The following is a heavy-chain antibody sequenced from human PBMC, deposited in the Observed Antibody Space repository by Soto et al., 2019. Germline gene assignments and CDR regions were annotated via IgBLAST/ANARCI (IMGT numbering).Heavy chain of an antibody. V-gene: IGHV3-23*01. CDR1: GFTFSSYA. J-gene: IGHJ6*02. Sequence: GGSLRLSCAASGFTFSSYAMSWVRQAPGKGLEWVSAISGSGGSTYYADSVKGRFTISRNNSKNTLYLQMNSLRAEDTAVYYCAEGGGGGNSGNYYYYGMDVWGQGTTVTVSS. CDR2: ISGSGGST. D-gene: IGHD2-21*02. CDR3: AEGGGGGNSGNYYYYGMDV.